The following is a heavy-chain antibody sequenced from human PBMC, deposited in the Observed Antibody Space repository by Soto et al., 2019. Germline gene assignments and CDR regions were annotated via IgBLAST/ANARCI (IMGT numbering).Heavy chain of an antibody. CDR1: GFTFYDFA. J-gene: IGHJ4*02. CDR3: VKDMYEGSSGGSLDY. CDR2: ISGTRNLI. D-gene: IGHD2-15*01. Sequence: EVQLVESGGGLVQPGRSLRLSCAASGFTFYDFAMHWVRQAPGKGLEWVSRISGTRNLIDYADSVQGRFIISRDNAKNSLYLQMNSLRPEDTAFYYCVKDMYEGSSGGSLDYWGQGTLVTVSS. V-gene: IGHV3-9*01.